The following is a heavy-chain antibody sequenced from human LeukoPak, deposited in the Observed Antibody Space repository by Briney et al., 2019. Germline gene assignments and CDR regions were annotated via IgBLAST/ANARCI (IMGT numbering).Heavy chain of an antibody. CDR1: GFTFSKYA. Sequence: PGGSLRLSCAASGFTFSKYAMSWVRQAPGKGLEWVSAISGSGGGTYYADSVKGRFTISRDNSKNTLYLQMNSLRAEDTAVYFCAKDRTSSSWTNWYFDLWGRGTLVTVSS. CDR2: ISGSGGGT. V-gene: IGHV3-23*01. CDR3: AKDRTSSSWTNWYFDL. D-gene: IGHD6-13*01. J-gene: IGHJ2*01.